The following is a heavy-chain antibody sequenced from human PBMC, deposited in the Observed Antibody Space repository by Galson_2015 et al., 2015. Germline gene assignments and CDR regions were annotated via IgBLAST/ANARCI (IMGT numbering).Heavy chain of an antibody. CDR1: GYSFTSYW. CDR2: IYPGNSDT. CDR3: ARQGGCSGGSCYSGDY. J-gene: IGHJ4*02. D-gene: IGHD2-15*01. Sequence: QSGAEVKKPGESLKISCKGSGYSFTSYWVGWVRQMPGKGLEWMGIIYPGNSDTRYSPSFQGQVTISADKSISTAYLQWSSLKASDTAMYYCARQGGCSGGSCYSGDYWGQGTLVTVSS. V-gene: IGHV5-51*01.